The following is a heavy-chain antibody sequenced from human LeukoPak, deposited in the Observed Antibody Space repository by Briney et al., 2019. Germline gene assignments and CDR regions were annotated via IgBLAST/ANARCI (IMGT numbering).Heavy chain of an antibody. CDR3: ARTSQSGYASDFAY. V-gene: IGHV4-59*01. Sequence: SETLSLTCTVSGGSISSYFWTWIRQPPGKGLEWIGYIYYSGRTNYNPSLKSRVTISVDTSKNQFSLKLSSVTAADTAGYYCARTSQSGYASDFAYWGQGTLVTVSS. J-gene: IGHJ4*02. CDR1: GGSISSYF. D-gene: IGHD6-25*01. CDR2: IYYSGRT.